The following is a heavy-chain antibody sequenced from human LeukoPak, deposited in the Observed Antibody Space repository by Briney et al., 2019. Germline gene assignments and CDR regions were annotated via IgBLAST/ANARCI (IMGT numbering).Heavy chain of an antibody. J-gene: IGHJ4*02. Sequence: GGSLRHSCSVSGFTFSTYVMHWVRQAPGKGLEYVSAISSNGDNTYYADSVKGRFTISRDNSKNTLYLEMSSLRADDTAVYYCVRGTGYWGQGTLVTVSS. CDR2: ISSNGDNT. CDR3: VRGTGY. CDR1: GFTFSTYV. V-gene: IGHV3-64D*06.